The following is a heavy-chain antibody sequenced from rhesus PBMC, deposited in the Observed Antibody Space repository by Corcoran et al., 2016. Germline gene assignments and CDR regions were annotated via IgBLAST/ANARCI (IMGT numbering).Heavy chain of an antibody. V-gene: IGHV4-65*01. J-gene: IGHJ6*01. Sequence: QVQLQESGPGLVKPSETLSLTCAVSGGSVSSSNWWCWIRQPPGKGLEWIGYISGSSGSTYYNPSLKGRVTISTDTSKNQFSLELSAVNAADTAVNYCARDGDYYSGRPLGALDSWGQGVVVTVSS. CDR3: ARDGDYYSGRPLGALDS. CDR2: ISGSSGST. D-gene: IGHD3-16*01. CDR1: GGSVSSSNW.